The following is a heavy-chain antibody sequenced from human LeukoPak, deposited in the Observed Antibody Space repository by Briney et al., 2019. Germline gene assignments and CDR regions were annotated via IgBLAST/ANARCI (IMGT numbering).Heavy chain of an antibody. Sequence: SVKVSCKASGCTFSSYAISWVRQAPGQGLEWMGRISPILGIANYAQKFQGRVTITADKSTSTAYMELSSLRSEETAVYYCARQGSKVYYYGSEISDYWGQGTLVTVSS. CDR2: ISPILGIA. D-gene: IGHD3-10*01. V-gene: IGHV1-69*04. CDR1: GCTFSSYA. J-gene: IGHJ4*02. CDR3: ARQGSKVYYYGSEISDY.